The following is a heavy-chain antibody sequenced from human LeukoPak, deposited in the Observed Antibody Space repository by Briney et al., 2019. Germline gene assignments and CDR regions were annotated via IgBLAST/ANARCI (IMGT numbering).Heavy chain of an antibody. D-gene: IGHD6-13*01. V-gene: IGHV3-30*02. CDR1: GFTFSSYG. CDR3: AKDGPRIAAVSYYYYYYGMDV. J-gene: IGHJ6*02. CDR2: IRYDGSNK. Sequence: GGSLRLSCAASGFTFSSYGMHWVRQAPGKGLEWVAFIRYDGSNKYYADSVKGRFTISRDNSKNTLYLQMNSLRAEDTAVYYCAKDGPRIAAVSYYYYYYGMDVWGQGTTVTVSS.